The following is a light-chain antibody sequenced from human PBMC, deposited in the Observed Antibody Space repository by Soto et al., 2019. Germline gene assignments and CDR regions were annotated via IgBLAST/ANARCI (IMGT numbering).Light chain of an antibody. V-gene: IGKV1-39*01. CDR2: AAS. Sequence: DIQMTQSPSSLSASVGDRVTITCRASQSISSYLNWYQQKPGKAPKLLIYAASSLQSGVPSRFSGSGSGTDFTLTISSLQPEYFATYYCQQSYSTPLVFGPGTKVDIK. CDR1: QSISSY. J-gene: IGKJ3*01. CDR3: QQSYSTPLV.